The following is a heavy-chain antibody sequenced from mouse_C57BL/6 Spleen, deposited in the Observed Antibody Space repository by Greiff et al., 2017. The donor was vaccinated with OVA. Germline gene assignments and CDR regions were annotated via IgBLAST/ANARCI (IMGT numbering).Heavy chain of an antibody. CDR2: IDPETGGT. V-gene: IGHV1-15*01. CDR1: GYTFTDYE. Sequence: QVQLQQSGAELVRPGASVTLSCKASGYTFTDYEMHWVKQTPVHGLEWIGAIDPETGGTAYNQKFTGKAILTADKSSSTAYMELRSLTSEDSAVYYCTRPNYYGSSPWYFDVWGTGTTVTVSS. J-gene: IGHJ1*03. D-gene: IGHD1-1*01. CDR3: TRPNYYGSSPWYFDV.